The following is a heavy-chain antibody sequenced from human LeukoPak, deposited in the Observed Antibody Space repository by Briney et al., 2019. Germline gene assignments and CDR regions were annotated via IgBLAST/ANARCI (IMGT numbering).Heavy chain of an antibody. CDR1: GLTVSANC. CDR3: ASGPFTRIVVSFDI. J-gene: IGHJ3*02. CDR2: IYSDGDT. D-gene: IGHD3-22*01. Sequence: GGSLRLSCAASGLTVSANCMSWVRQTPGQGLEWVSSIYSDGDTYYTNSVKGRFTISRDNSKNRVYLQMNTLTAEDTARYYCASGPFTRIVVSFDIWGPGTLVTVSS. V-gene: IGHV3-53*01.